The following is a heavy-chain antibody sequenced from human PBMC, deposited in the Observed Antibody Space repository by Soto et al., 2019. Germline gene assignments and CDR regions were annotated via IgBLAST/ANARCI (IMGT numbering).Heavy chain of an antibody. CDR2: ISGSGGST. CDR3: AKDLGSGGEMYYYYYYMDV. D-gene: IGHD3-10*01. CDR1: GFTFSSYA. J-gene: IGHJ6*03. Sequence: GGSLRLSCAASGFTFSSYAMSWVRQAPGKGLEWVSAISGSGGSTYYADSVKGRFTISRDNSKNTLYLQMNSLRAEDTAVYYCAKDLGSGGEMYYYYYYMDVWGKGTTVTVSS. V-gene: IGHV3-23*01.